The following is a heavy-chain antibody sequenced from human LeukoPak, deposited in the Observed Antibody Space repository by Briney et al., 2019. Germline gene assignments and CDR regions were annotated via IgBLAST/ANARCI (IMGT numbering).Heavy chain of an antibody. CDR2: IYYTGNT. D-gene: IGHD6-13*01. CDR3: ARDATIAAPLMS. J-gene: IGHJ4*02. CDR1: GDSISTSKSY. Sequence: SETLSLTCTVSGDSISTSKSYWGWIRQPPLKGLEWIGGIYYTGNTYYNPSLMNRVAISVDTSKNQFSLKLTSVTAADTAVYYCARDATIAAPLMSWGQGTLVIVSS. V-gene: IGHV4-39*07.